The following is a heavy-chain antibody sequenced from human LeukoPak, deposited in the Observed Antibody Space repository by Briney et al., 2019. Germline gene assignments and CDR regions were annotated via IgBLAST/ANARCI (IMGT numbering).Heavy chain of an antibody. J-gene: IGHJ4*01. CDR2: INTDGSGT. CDR1: GFTFISYG. CDR3: ARELPREVTLDY. D-gene: IGHD2-21*02. V-gene: IGHV3-74*01. Sequence: GGSLRLSCAVSGFTFISYGMQWVRQAPGEGLAWVSRINTDGSGTAYADSVKGRSTISRDNAKNTLYLQMNSLRAEDTALYYCARELPREVTLDYWGQGTLVTVSS.